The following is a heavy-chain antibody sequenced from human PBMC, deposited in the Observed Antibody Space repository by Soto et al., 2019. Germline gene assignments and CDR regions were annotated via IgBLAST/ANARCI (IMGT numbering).Heavy chain of an antibody. CDR2: INHSGST. D-gene: IGHD2-8*01. CDR3: ARGREGYCTNGVCDWFDP. V-gene: IGHV4-34*01. Sequence: SETLSLTCTVSGGSINTFYWSWIRQPPGKGLEWIGEINHSGSTNYNPSLKSRVTISVDTSKNQFSLKLSSVTAADTAVYYCARGREGYCTNGVCDWFDPWGQGTLVTVSS. CDR1: GGSINTFY. J-gene: IGHJ5*02.